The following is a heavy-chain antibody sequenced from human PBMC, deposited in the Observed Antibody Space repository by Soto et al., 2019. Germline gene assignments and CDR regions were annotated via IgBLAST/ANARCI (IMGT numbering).Heavy chain of an antibody. D-gene: IGHD3-16*01. CDR3: AKEIDIMPRVPFLYVMDV. V-gene: IGHV3-30*18. CDR2: ISYDGDNK. J-gene: IGHJ6*02. Sequence: PGGSLRLSWGAYGLTFNSLGMQWVRQAPGGGLEWVAVISYDGDNKYYTDSVKGRFTISRDNSKNTLHLEMNSLRAEDTAVDYCAKEIDIMPRVPFLYVMDVWGQETQVTV. CDR1: GLTFNSLG.